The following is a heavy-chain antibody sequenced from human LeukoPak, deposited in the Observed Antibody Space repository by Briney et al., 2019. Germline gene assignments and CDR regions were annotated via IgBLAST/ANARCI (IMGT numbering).Heavy chain of an antibody. CDR1: GFTFSSDW. Sequence: EPGGSLRLSCAASGFTFSSDWMSWVRQAPGKGLEWVANIKQDGREKYYVDSVKGRFTISRDNAKNSLYLQMNSLRAEDTAVYYCARGSSYYYNSSGVDYWGQGTLVTVSS. D-gene: IGHD3-22*01. CDR2: IKQDGREK. V-gene: IGHV3-7*01. J-gene: IGHJ4*02. CDR3: ARGSSYYYNSSGVDY.